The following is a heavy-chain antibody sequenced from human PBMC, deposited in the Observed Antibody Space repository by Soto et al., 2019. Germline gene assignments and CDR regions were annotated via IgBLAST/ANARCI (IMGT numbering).Heavy chain of an antibody. J-gene: IGHJ4*02. CDR3: AREDCSSTSCYTRRFDY. Sequence: ASVKVSCKASGGTFSSYAISWVRQAPGQGLEWMGGIIPIFGTANYAQKFQGRVTITADKSTSTAYMELSSLRSEDTAVYYCAREDCSSTSCYTRRFDYWGQGTLVTVSS. CDR1: GGTFSSYA. CDR2: IIPIFGTA. V-gene: IGHV1-69*06. D-gene: IGHD2-2*02.